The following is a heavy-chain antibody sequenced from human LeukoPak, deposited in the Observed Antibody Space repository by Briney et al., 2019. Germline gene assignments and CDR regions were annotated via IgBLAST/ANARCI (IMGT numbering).Heavy chain of an antibody. D-gene: IGHD4-17*01. CDR3: ARVHRSALTTVITPWYYYMDV. V-gene: IGHV1-69*05. CDR2: IIPIFGTA. J-gene: IGHJ6*03. CDR1: GGTFSSYA. Sequence: SVKVSCKASGGTFSSYAISWVRQAPGQGLEWMGGIIPIFGTANYAQKFQGRDTITTDESTSTAYMELSSLRSEDTAVYYCARVHRSALTTVITPWYYYMDVWGKGTTVTVSS.